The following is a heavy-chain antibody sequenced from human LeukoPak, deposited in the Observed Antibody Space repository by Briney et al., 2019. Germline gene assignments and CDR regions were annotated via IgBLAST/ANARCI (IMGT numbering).Heavy chain of an antibody. J-gene: IGHJ6*02. Sequence: GGSLRLSCAASGFTFSSYSMNWVRQAPGKGLEWVSSISSSSTYIYYADSVKGRFTISRDNAKNSLYLQMNSLRAEDTAVYYCARDRNGDYYLPLLFGDYGMDVWGQGTTVTVSS. D-gene: IGHD4-17*01. V-gene: IGHV3-21*01. CDR3: ARDRNGDYYLPLLFGDYGMDV. CDR1: GFTFSSYS. CDR2: ISSSSTYI.